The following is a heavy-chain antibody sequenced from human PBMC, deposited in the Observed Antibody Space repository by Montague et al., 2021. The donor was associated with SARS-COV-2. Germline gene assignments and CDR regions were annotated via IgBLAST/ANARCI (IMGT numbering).Heavy chain of an antibody. CDR2: ISSSGTSI. V-gene: IGHV3-48*03. CDR3: ARELLQFKGIFPYSYGMDV. D-gene: IGHD4-11*01. J-gene: IGHJ6*02. CDR1: GFTFSSYE. Sequence: SLRLSCEISGFTFSSYEMNWVRQAPGKGLEWLSKISSSGTSIYYXDSXKGRFTISRDNAKNSLYLQMNSLRAEDTAVYYCARELLQFKGIFPYSYGMDVWGQGTPVTVSS.